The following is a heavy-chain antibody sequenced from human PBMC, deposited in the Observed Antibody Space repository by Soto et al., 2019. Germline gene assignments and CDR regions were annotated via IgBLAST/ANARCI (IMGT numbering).Heavy chain of an antibody. Sequence: PSETLSLTCTVSGGSVSSSGNYWGWIRQPPGKGLEWIGSIYYSGSTYYNPSLKSRVTTSVDTSKNQFSLKLSSVTVVDTALYYCARHYAVVLYHFDYSGLGTLVIVS. CDR2: IYYSGST. CDR3: ARHYAVVLYHFDY. D-gene: IGHD2-15*01. CDR1: GGSVSSSGNY. V-gene: IGHV4-39*01. J-gene: IGHJ4*02.